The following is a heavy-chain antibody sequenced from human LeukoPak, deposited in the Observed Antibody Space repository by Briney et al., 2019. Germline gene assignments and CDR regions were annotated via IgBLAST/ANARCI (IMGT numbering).Heavy chain of an antibody. V-gene: IGHV4-59*01. CDR2: IYYSGST. D-gene: IGHD3-22*01. CDR3: ARIDSSGYPPHFDY. CDR1: GGSISSYY. J-gene: IGHJ4*02. Sequence: SETLSLTCTVSGGSISSYYWSWIRQPPGKGLEWVGYIYYSGSTNYNPSPKSRVTISVDTSKNQFSLKLSSVTAADTAVYYCARIDSSGYPPHFDYWGQGTLVTVSS.